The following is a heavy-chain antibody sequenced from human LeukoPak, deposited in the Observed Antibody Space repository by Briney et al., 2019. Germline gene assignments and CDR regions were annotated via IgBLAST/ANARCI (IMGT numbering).Heavy chain of an antibody. J-gene: IGHJ4*02. CDR1: GFTVSSNY. CDR3: ARGDILTPFDY. Sequence: GGSLRLSCAASGFTVSSNYMSWVRQAPGKGLEWVSVIYSGGSTYYADSVKGGFTISRDNSKNTLYLQMNSLRAEDTAVYYCARGDILTPFDYWGQGTLVTVSS. D-gene: IGHD3-9*01. V-gene: IGHV3-66*01. CDR2: IYSGGST.